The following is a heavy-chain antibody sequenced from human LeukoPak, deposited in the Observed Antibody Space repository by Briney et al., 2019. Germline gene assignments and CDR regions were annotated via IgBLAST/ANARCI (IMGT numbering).Heavy chain of an antibody. CDR1: GFTFSSYS. CDR2: ISYDGSNK. V-gene: IGHV3-30*03. D-gene: IGHD6-13*01. J-gene: IGHJ5*02. Sequence: PGGSLRLSCAASGFTFSSYSMNWVRQAPGKGLEWVAVISYDGSNKYYADSVKGRFTISRDNSKNTLYLQMNSLRAEDTAVYYCARWQQLASWGQGTLVTVSS. CDR3: ARWQQLAS.